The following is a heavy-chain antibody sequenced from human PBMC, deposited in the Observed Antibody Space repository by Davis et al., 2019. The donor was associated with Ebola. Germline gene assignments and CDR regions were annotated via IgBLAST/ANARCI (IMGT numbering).Heavy chain of an antibody. Sequence: GGSLRLSCAASGFTFSSYSMNWVRQAPGKGLEWVSSISSSSYIYYADSVKGRFTISRDNAKNSLYLQMNSLRAEDTAVYYCARVQGVYGSSYYFDYWGQGTLVTVSS. V-gene: IGHV3-21*01. D-gene: IGHD6-6*01. J-gene: IGHJ4*02. CDR1: GFTFSSYS. CDR3: ARVQGVYGSSYYFDY. CDR2: ISSSSYI.